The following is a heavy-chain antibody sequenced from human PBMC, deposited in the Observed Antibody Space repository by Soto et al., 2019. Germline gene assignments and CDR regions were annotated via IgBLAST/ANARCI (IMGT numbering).Heavy chain of an antibody. CDR3: AKNGEVVVVVAANGFDY. Sequence: EVQLLESGGGLVQPGGSLRLSCAASGFTFSSYAMSWVRQAPGKGLEWVSAISGSGGSTYYADSVKGRFTISRDNSKNTLYLQMNSLRAEDTAVYYCAKNGEVVVVVAANGFDYWAREPWSPSPQ. CDR1: GFTFSSYA. D-gene: IGHD2-15*01. V-gene: IGHV3-23*01. CDR2: ISGSGGST. J-gene: IGHJ4*02.